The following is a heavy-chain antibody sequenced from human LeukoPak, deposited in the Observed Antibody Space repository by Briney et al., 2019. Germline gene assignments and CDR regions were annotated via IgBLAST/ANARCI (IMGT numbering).Heavy chain of an antibody. Sequence: ASVKVSCTASGYTFTSYGISWVRQAPGQGLEWMGWISAYNGNTNYAQKLQGRVTMTTDTSTSTAYMELRSLRSDDTAVYYCARAIAVAGNHYYGMDVWGQGTTVTVSS. CDR2: ISAYNGNT. CDR3: ARAIAVAGNHYYGMDV. V-gene: IGHV1-18*01. D-gene: IGHD6-19*01. J-gene: IGHJ6*02. CDR1: GYTFTSYG.